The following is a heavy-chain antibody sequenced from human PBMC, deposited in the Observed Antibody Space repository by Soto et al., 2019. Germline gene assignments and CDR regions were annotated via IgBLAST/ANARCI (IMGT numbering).Heavy chain of an antibody. J-gene: IGHJ6*02. V-gene: IGHV3-30*18. Sequence: QVQLVESGGGVVQPGRSLRLSCAASGFTFSSYGMHWVRQAPGKGLEWVAVISYDGSNKYYADSVKGRFTISRDNSKNTLYLQMNSLRAEDTAVYYCAKDYGVEVAGPYYYYYGMDVWGQGTTVTVSS. D-gene: IGHD6-13*01. CDR3: AKDYGVEVAGPYYYYYGMDV. CDR2: ISYDGSNK. CDR1: GFTFSSYG.